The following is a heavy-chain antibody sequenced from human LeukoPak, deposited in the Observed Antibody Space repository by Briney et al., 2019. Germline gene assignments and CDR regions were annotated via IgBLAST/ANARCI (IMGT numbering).Heavy chain of an antibody. CDR2: FDPGDGET. J-gene: IGHJ4*02. Sequence: GASVKVSCKVSGYRLSELLFQWVRQAPGKGLQWMVSFDPGDGETLYAQNFQGRVTLTEDASTVTLYMEMASLRFEDTAVYYCATWGTMVTAGNDYWGQGTLVTVSS. D-gene: IGHD4/OR15-4a*01. V-gene: IGHV1-24*01. CDR3: ATWGTMVTAGNDY. CDR1: GYRLSELL.